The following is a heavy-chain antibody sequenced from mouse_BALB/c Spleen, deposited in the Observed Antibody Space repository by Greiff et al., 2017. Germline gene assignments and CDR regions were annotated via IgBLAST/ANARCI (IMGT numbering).Heavy chain of an antibody. V-gene: IGHV1-18*01. J-gene: IGHJ3*01. Sequence: VQLQQSGPELVKPGASVKIPCKASGYTFTDYNMDWVKQSHGKSLEWIGDINPYNGGTIYNQKFKGKATLTVDKSSSTAYMELRSLTSEDTAVSYCARGYYGYDGRFAYWGQGTLVTVSA. D-gene: IGHD2-2*01. CDR2: INPYNGGT. CDR3: ARGYYGYDGRFAY. CDR1: GYTFTDYN.